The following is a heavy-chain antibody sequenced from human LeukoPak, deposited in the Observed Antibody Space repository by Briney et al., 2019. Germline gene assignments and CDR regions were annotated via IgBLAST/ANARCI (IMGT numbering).Heavy chain of an antibody. Sequence: EASVKVSCKASGYTLTSYDINWVRQATGPGLEWMGWMNPNSGNTGYAQKFQGRVTITRKTSISTAYVELSSLRSEDTAVYYSARGPKITIFSAVTLYYYYYYMDVWGKGATVTASS. CDR3: ARGPKITIFSAVTLYYYYYYMDV. D-gene: IGHD3-3*01. J-gene: IGHJ6*03. CDR2: MNPNSGNT. V-gene: IGHV1-8*03. CDR1: GYTLTSYD.